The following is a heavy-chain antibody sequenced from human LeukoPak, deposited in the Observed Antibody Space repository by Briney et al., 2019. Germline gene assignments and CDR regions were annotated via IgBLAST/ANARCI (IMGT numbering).Heavy chain of an antibody. CDR2: IYYSGIT. CDR1: GDSISSYY. J-gene: IGHJ4*02. Sequence: SETLSLTCTVSGDSISSYYWSWIRQPPGKGLEWIGYIYYSGITNYNPSLKSRVTLSIDTSKSQFSLNLSSVTAADTAVYFCARGSRTLGDWGQGALVTVSS. V-gene: IGHV4-59*01. CDR3: ARGSRTLGD. D-gene: IGHD3-10*01.